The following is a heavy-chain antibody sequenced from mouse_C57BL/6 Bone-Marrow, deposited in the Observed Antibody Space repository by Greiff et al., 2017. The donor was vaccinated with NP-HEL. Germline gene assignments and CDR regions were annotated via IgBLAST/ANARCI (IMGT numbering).Heavy chain of an antibody. CDR1: GYSFTGYF. D-gene: IGHD1-1*01. Sequence: VQLQQSGPELVKPGDSVKISCKASGYSFTGYFMNWVMQSHGKSLEWIGRINPYNGDTFYNQKFKGKATLTVDKSSSTAHMELRSLTSEDSAVYYCARFLLRYHKGYFDYWGQGTTLTVSS. J-gene: IGHJ2*01. CDR2: INPYNGDT. V-gene: IGHV1-20*01. CDR3: ARFLLRYHKGYFDY.